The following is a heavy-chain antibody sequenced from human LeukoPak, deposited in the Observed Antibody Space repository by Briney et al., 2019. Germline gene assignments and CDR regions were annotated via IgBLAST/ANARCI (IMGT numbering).Heavy chain of an antibody. CDR1: GFTFSGSA. V-gene: IGHV3-73*01. CDR3: AKDPGSGSSYYYYYMDV. D-gene: IGHD3-10*01. CDR2: IRSKANSYAT. J-gene: IGHJ6*03. Sequence: GGSLRLSCAASGFTFSGSAMHWVRQASGKGLEWVGRIRSKANSYATAYAASVKGRFTISRDDSKNTAYLQMNSLKTEDTAVYYCAKDPGSGSSYYYYYMDVWGKGTTVTISS.